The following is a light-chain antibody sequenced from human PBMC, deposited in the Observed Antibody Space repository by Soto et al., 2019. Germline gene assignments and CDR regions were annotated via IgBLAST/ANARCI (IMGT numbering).Light chain of an antibody. CDR1: QSVSSN. CDR3: QQYNNWPPTWT. J-gene: IGKJ1*01. Sequence: ELLMTQSHAPLSVSPVARSKLSCTALQSVSSNLAWYQQKPGQAPRLLIYGASTRATGIPARFSGSGSGTEFTLTISSLQSEEFAVYYGQQYNNWPPTWTVGQGTKVDIK. V-gene: IGKV3-15*01. CDR2: GAS.